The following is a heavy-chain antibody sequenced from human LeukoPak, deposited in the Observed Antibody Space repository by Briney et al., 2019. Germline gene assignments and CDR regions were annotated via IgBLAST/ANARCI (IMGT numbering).Heavy chain of an antibody. CDR3: ARDRVYLGREDAFDI. V-gene: IGHV3-53*01. CDR1: GGSISSYY. Sequence: PSETLSLTCTVSGGSISSYYWSWIRQPPGKGLEWASVIYSIGSTFYADSVKGRFTISRDNSKNTLYLHMNSLRAEDTAVYYCARDRVYLGREDAFDIWGQGTMVTVSS. D-gene: IGHD7-27*01. J-gene: IGHJ3*02. CDR2: IYSIGST.